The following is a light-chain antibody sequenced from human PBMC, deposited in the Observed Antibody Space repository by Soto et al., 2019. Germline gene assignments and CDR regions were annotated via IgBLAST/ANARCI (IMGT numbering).Light chain of an antibody. J-gene: IGLJ2*01. CDR2: QDS. Sequence: SYELTQPPSVSVSPGQTASITCSGDKLGDKYACWYQQKPGQSPVLVIYQDSKRPSGIPERFSGSNSGNTATLTISGTQAMDEADYYCQAWDSSPGVFGVGTKLTVL. CDR1: KLGDKY. CDR3: QAWDSSPGV. V-gene: IGLV3-1*01.